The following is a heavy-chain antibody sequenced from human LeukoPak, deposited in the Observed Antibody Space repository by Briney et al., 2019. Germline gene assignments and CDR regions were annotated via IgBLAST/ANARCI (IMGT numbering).Heavy chain of an antibody. Sequence: GASVKVSCKASGGTFSSYAISWVRQAPGQGLEWMGGIIPIFGTTNYAQKFQGRVTITADESTSTAYMELSSLRSEDTAVYYRAISPTRMLGFDYWGQGTLVTVSS. J-gene: IGHJ4*02. CDR1: GGTFSSYA. CDR2: IIPIFGTT. CDR3: AISPTRMLGFDY. V-gene: IGHV1-69*13. D-gene: IGHD2-15*01.